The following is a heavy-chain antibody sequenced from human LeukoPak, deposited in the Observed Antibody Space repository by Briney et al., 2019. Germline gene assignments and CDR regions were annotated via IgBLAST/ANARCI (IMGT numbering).Heavy chain of an antibody. CDR2: IYYSGST. D-gene: IGHD2/OR15-2a*01. Sequence: PSETLSLTCTVSGGSISSSSYYWGWIRQPPGKGLEWIGSIYYSGSTYYNPSLKSQVTISVDTSKNQFSLKLSSVTAADTAVYYCARSLMTLSDAFDIWGQGTMVTVSS. J-gene: IGHJ3*02. V-gene: IGHV4-39*01. CDR3: ARSLMTLSDAFDI. CDR1: GGSISSSSYY.